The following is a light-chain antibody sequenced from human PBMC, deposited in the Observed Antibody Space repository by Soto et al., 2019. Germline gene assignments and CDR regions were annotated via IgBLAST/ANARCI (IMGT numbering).Light chain of an antibody. CDR2: GAS. Sequence: EIVLTQSPGTLSLSPGERATLSCRASQSVSSTYLAWHQQKPGQAPRLLIYGASSRATGIPDRFSGSGSGTDFTLTISRLEPEDVALYYCQQYGDSVTFGGGTKVEIK. V-gene: IGKV3-20*01. CDR3: QQYGDSVT. J-gene: IGKJ4*01. CDR1: QSVSSTY.